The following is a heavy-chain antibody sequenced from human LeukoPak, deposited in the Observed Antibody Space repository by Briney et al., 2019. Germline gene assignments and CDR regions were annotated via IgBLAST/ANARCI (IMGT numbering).Heavy chain of an antibody. D-gene: IGHD7-27*01. Sequence: AESLSLTCAVYGGTFRGYYWSWIRQPPGKGLEWIGEIHYTGATNYKPSLKSRVTISGDPSKNQVSLRVSSVTAADTAVYYCARGVLGPYYFDLWGRGTLVTVSS. CDR2: IHYTGAT. V-gene: IGHV4-34*01. CDR1: GGTFRGYY. CDR3: ARGVLGPYYFDL. J-gene: IGHJ2*01.